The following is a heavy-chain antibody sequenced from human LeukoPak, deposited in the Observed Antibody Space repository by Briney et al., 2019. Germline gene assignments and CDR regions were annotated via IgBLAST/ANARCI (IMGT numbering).Heavy chain of an antibody. CDR1: GGSISSGGYY. Sequence: PSETLSLTCTVSGGSISSGGYYWSWLRQHPGKGREWNVYIYYSGSTYYNPTRKSRVTLSVDTSKNQFSLKLSSVTAADTAGYYCARLPKPYCSSTSCPNDNWFDPWGQGTLVTVSS. D-gene: IGHD2-2*01. V-gene: IGHV4-31*03. J-gene: IGHJ5*02. CDR3: ARLPKPYCSSTSCPNDNWFDP. CDR2: IYYSGST.